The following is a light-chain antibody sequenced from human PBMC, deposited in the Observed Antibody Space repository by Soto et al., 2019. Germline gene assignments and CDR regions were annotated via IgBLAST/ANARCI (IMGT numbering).Light chain of an antibody. CDR2: DVT. V-gene: IGLV2-14*01. J-gene: IGLJ1*01. Sequence: QSALTQPASVSGSPGQSITISCTGTSSDVGGYNSVSWYRQDPGKAPKLMIYDVTNRPSGVSNRFSGSKSGNTASLTISELQAEDEADYYCSSFTSSITYVFGTGTQLTVL. CDR3: SSFTSSITYV. CDR1: SSDVGGYNS.